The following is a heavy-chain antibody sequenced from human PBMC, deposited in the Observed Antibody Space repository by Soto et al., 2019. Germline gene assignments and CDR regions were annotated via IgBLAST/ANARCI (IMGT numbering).Heavy chain of an antibody. V-gene: IGHV1-3*01. CDR2: INAGNDNT. CDR1: GYTFIS. J-gene: IGHJ3*02. CDR3: TSGAAVYAFDI. Sequence: QVQLVQSGAEVKKPGASVKVSCKASGYTFISWVRQAPGQRLEWMGWINAGNDNTKYSQKFQGRVTITRDTSASTAYMELSSLRSEDTAVYYYTSGAAVYAFDIWGQGTMVTVSS. D-gene: IGHD3-10*01.